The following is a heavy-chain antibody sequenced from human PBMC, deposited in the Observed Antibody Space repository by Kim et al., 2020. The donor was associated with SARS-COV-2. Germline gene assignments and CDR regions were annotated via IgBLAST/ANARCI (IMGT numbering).Heavy chain of an antibody. V-gene: IGHV3-23*01. CDR1: GFTFSSYA. J-gene: IGHJ4*02. Sequence: GGSLRLSCAASGFTFSSYAMNWVRQAPGKGLEWVSVIGGSGYHTYYADSVKGRFTIPRDNSKNTLFLQMNSLRAEDTAIYYFAKDTGSRSFDYWGQGTLLTVSS. D-gene: IGHD2-15*01. CDR3: AKDTGSRSFDY. CDR2: IGGSGYHT.